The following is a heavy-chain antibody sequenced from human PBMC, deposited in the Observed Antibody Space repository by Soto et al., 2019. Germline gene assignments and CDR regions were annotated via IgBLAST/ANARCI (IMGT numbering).Heavy chain of an antibody. CDR3: AIYSSGWYPLDY. CDR1: GFTFSSYA. D-gene: IGHD6-19*01. V-gene: IGHV3-30-3*01. J-gene: IGHJ4*02. Sequence: PGGSVRLSCAAAGFTFSSYAMHWVRQAPGKGLEWVAVISYDGSNKYYADSVKGRFTISRDNSKNTLYLQMNSLRAEDTAVYYCAIYSSGWYPLDYWGQGTLVTVSS. CDR2: ISYDGSNK.